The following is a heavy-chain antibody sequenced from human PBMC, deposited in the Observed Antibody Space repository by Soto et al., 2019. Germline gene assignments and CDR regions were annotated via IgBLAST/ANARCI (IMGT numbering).Heavy chain of an antibody. CDR3: ARDVSPGSSSLYLDAFDI. V-gene: IGHV3-7*05. D-gene: IGHD6-13*01. CDR2: INRDGSKK. Sequence: EVQLEESGGDLVQPGGSLRLSCAASGFTLSAYWMTWVRQAPGKGLEWVANINRDGSKKFYLVSVRGRFTISRDNVGNSLYLQMDSLRADDTALYYCARDVSPGSSSLYLDAFDIWGQGTMVTVSS. CDR1: GFTLSAYW. J-gene: IGHJ3*02.